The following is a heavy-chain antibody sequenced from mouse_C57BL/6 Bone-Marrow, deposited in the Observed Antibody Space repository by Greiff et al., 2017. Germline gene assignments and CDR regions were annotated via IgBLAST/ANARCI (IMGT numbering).Heavy chain of an antibody. CDR1: GYTFTSYW. CDR2: IYPATGST. V-gene: IGHV1-55*01. Sequence: QVQLQQPGAELVKPGASVKMSCKASGYTFTSYWITWVKQRPGQGLEWIGDIYPATGSTNYNEKFKSKATLTVDTSSSTAYMQLSSLTSEDAAVYYCARSLFYAMDYWGQGTTVTVSS. CDR3: ARSLFYAMDY. D-gene: IGHD6-1*01. J-gene: IGHJ4*01.